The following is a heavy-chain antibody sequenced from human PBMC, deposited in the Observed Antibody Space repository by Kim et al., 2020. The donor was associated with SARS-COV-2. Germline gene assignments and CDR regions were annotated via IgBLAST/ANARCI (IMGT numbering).Heavy chain of an antibody. D-gene: IGHD3-10*01. V-gene: IGHV3-30*18. Sequence: GGSLRLSCAASGFTFSSYGMHWVRQAPGKGLEWVAVISYDGSNKYYADSVKGRFTISRDNSKNTLYLQMNSLRAEDTAVYYCANMRGPVYYYYGMDVWGQGTTVTVSS. CDR2: ISYDGSNK. J-gene: IGHJ6*02. CDR3: ANMRGPVYYYYGMDV. CDR1: GFTFSSYG.